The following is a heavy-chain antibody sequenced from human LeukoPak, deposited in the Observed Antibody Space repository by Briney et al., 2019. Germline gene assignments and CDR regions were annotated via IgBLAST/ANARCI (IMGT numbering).Heavy chain of an antibody. CDR1: GFTFSNHA. CDR3: AKFFAPSGGASGWTWAIEC. CDR2: ISGSGDTT. D-gene: IGHD6-25*01. V-gene: IGHV3-23*01. Sequence: GGSLRLSCAASGFTFSNHAMTWVRQAPGKGLEWVAAISGSGDTTYYAESAKGRFTISRDNSKNTLSVQMNSLRAEDTAVYYCAKFFAPSGGASGWTWAIECWGQGTLVTVSS. J-gene: IGHJ4*02.